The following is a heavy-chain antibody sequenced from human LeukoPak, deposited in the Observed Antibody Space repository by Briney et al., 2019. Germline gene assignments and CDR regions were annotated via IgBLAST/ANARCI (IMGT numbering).Heavy chain of an antibody. CDR2: TYYRSKWYN. Sequence: SQTLSLTCAISGDSVSSNSAAWNWIRQSPSRGLEWLGRTYYRSKWYNDYAVSVKSRITINPDTSKNQFSLQLNSVTPEDTAVYYCARSLYSSSWYSSVGYYYYYGMDVWGQGTTVTVSS. CDR1: GDSVSSNSAA. CDR3: ARSLYSSSWYSSVGYYYYYGMDV. J-gene: IGHJ6*02. V-gene: IGHV6-1*01. D-gene: IGHD6-13*01.